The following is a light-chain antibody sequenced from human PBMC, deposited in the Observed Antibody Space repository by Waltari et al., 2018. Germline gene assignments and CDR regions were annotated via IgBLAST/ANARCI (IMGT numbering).Light chain of an antibody. CDR2: AVS. CDR3: SSYGGNNNLAV. V-gene: IGLV2-8*01. J-gene: IGLJ1*01. CDR1: GSDVGGYTY. Sequence: QSALTQPPSASGSPGQSVTISCTGTGSDVGGYTYVSWYKFHPGKAPKLRIYAVSKRPSGVPDRFSGSKSGNTASLTVSGLRTEDEADYYCSSYGGNNNLAVFGTGTKVIVL.